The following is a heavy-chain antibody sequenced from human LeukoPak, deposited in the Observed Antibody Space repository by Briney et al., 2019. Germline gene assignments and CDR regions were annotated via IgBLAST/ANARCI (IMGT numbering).Heavy chain of an antibody. Sequence: SETLSLTCAVSGVSISPYYWAWIRQPPGKGLEWIGYIHTSGSNNQYPSLKSRVTISVDKSKNHFSLRLTSVTAADTAVYYCARLSSGVHLRAFDLWGQGTMVTVSS. J-gene: IGHJ3*01. D-gene: IGHD2-8*01. CDR1: GVSISPYY. CDR2: IHTSGSN. V-gene: IGHV4-4*09. CDR3: ARLSSGVHLRAFDL.